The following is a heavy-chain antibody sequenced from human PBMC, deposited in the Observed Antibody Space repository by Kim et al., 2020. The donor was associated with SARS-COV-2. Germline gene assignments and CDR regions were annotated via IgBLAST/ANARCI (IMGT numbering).Heavy chain of an antibody. V-gene: IGHV3-33*06. CDR2: IWYDGSNK. CDR1: GFTFSSYG. CDR3: AKERYYYDSSGPGGMDV. J-gene: IGHJ6*02. D-gene: IGHD3-22*01. Sequence: GGSLRLSCAASGFTFSSYGMHWVRQAPGKGLEWVAVIWYDGSNKYYADSVKGRFTISRDNSKNTLYLQMNSLRAEDTAVYYCAKERYYYDSSGPGGMDVWGQGTTVTVSS.